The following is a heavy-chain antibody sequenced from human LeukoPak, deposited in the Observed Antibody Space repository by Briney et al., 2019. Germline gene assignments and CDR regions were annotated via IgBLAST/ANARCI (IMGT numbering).Heavy chain of an antibody. J-gene: IGHJ3*02. D-gene: IGHD6-13*01. CDR1: GYTFTTYW. Sequence: GESLKISCKGSGYTFTTYWIGWVRQKPGKGLEWMGTIFPGNSKIRYSPSFQGQVTISADKSISTAFLQWSSLKASDTAMYYCARPFERAGIAPSDTGTFDIWGQGTMVTVSS. CDR2: IFPGNSKI. V-gene: IGHV5-51*01. CDR3: ARPFERAGIAPSDTGTFDI.